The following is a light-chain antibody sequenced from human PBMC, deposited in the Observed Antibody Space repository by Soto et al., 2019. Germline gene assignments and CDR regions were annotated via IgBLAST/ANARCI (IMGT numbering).Light chain of an antibody. V-gene: IGKV3-11*01. CDR1: QSVSSY. CDR2: DAS. Sequence: EIVLTQSPATLSLSPGAGATLSCRASQSVSSYLAWYQQKPGQAPRLLIYDASDRATGIPGRFSGSGSGTDFTLTISSLEPEDFAVYYCQQHSNWPPITFGQGTRLEIK. CDR3: QQHSNWPPIT. J-gene: IGKJ5*01.